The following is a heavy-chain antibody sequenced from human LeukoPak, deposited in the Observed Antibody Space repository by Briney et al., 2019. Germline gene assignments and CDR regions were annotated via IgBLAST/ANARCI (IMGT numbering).Heavy chain of an antibody. J-gene: IGHJ4*02. Sequence: GGSLRLSCAVSGITLSNYGMSWGRQAPGKGLEWVAGISGSGGRTNYADSVKGRFTISRDNPKNTLYLQMNSLRAEDTAVYFCAKRGVVIRVILVGFHKEAYYFDSWGQGALVTVSS. CDR3: AKRGVVIRVILVGFHKEAYYFDS. CDR1: GITLSNYG. D-gene: IGHD3-22*01. CDR2: ISGSGGRT. V-gene: IGHV3-23*01.